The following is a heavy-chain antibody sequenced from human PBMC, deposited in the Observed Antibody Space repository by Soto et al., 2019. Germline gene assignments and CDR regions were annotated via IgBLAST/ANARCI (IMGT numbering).Heavy chain of an antibody. CDR1: GDSISSATHY. Sequence: TLSLTCTVSGDSISSATHYWNWIRRHPGKGLEWIGYVSSSGNSYYSPSLKSRVFMSVDTSKNPFSLKLSSVTAADTAIYYCVGQLTSIYNYFDSWGQGTQVTVS. D-gene: IGHD1-1*01. V-gene: IGHV4-31*03. CDR3: VGQLTSIYNYFDS. CDR2: VSSSGNS. J-gene: IGHJ5*01.